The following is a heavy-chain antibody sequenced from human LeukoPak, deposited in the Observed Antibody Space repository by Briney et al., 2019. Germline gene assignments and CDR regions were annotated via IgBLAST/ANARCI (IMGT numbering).Heavy chain of an antibody. CDR1: GFTFDDYA. D-gene: IGHD6-19*01. CDR3: AKVAGYGSGWYDY. V-gene: IGHV3-9*01. Sequence: PGGSLRLSCAASGFTFDDYAMHWVRQAPGKGLEWVSGISWNSGSIGYADSVKGRFTISRDNAKNSLYLQMNSLRAEDTALYYCAKVAGYGSGWYDYWGQGTLVTVSS. CDR2: ISWNSGSI. J-gene: IGHJ4*02.